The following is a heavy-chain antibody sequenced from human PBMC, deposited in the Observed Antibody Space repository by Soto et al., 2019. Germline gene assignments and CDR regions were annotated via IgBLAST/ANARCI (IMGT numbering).Heavy chain of an antibody. J-gene: IGHJ4*02. CDR3: ARGVGATIY. Sequence: TSETLSLTCAVYGGSFSGYYWSWVRQPPGKGLEWIGEINHSGSTNYNPSLKSRVTISLDKSKDYFSLNLSSVTAADTAVYYCARGVGATIYWGQGTLVTVSS. V-gene: IGHV4-34*01. CDR1: GGSFSGYY. D-gene: IGHD1-26*01. CDR2: INHSGST.